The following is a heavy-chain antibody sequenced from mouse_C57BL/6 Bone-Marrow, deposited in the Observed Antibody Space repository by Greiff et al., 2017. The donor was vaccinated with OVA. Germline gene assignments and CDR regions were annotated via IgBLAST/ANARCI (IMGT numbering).Heavy chain of an antibody. CDR3: ARDKELGRTAY. V-gene: IGHV1-82*01. D-gene: IGHD4-1*01. J-gene: IGHJ3*01. CDR1: GYAFSSSW. Sequence: VKLQESGPELVKPGASVKISCKASGYAFSSSWMNWVKQRPGKGLEWIGRIYPGDGDTNYNGKFKGKATLTADKSSSTSYMQLSSLTSEDSAVYFCARDKELGRTAYWGQGTLVTVSA. CDR2: IYPGDGDT.